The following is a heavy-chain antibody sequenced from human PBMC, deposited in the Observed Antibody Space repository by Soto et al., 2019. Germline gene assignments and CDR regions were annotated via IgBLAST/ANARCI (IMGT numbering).Heavy chain of an antibody. Sequence: GASVKVSCKASGYTFTTYGISWVRQAPGQGLEWMGWISTYNGNTNYAQKLQGRVTMTTDTSTSTAYMELRSLRSDDTAVYYCARYVPLPYCSGGSCYLLHYWGQGTLVTVSS. D-gene: IGHD2-15*01. CDR1: GYTFTTYG. CDR3: ARYVPLPYCSGGSCYLLHY. CDR2: ISTYNGNT. J-gene: IGHJ4*02. V-gene: IGHV1-18*01.